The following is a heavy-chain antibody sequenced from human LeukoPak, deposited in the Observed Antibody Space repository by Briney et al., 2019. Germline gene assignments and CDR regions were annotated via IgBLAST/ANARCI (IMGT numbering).Heavy chain of an antibody. CDR2: IYHSGST. D-gene: IGHD1-14*01. CDR3: ARVTTGGGPLDY. CDR1: GYSINSGYY. V-gene: IGHV4-38-2*02. Sequence: SETLSLTCTVSGYSINSGYYWGWIRQSPGKGLEWIGNIYHSGSTYHNPSLKSRVTISVDTSKNQFSLKLSSVTAADTAVYYCARVTTGGGPLDYWGQGTLVTVSS. J-gene: IGHJ4*02.